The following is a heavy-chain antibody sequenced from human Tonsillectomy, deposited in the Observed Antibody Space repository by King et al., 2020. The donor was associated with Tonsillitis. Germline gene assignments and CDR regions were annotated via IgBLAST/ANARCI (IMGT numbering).Heavy chain of an antibody. Sequence: LQLQESGPGLVKPSETLSLTCTVSGDSIDSSTYYWGWVRQPPGKGLEWIGIVNYRGATYYIPSLKSRITISVDTSKNQFSLRLSSVTAADTAVYDCARHLGGPGNSDALDIWGQGKMVSVSS. CDR1: GDSIDSSTYY. CDR2: VNYRGAT. D-gene: IGHD3-10*01. V-gene: IGHV4-39*01. J-gene: IGHJ3*02. CDR3: ARHLGGPGNSDALDI.